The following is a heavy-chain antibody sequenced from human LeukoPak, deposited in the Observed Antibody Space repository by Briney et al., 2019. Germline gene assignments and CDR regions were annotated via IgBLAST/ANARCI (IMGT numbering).Heavy chain of an antibody. Sequence: SETLSLTCAVYGGSFSGYYWSWIRQPPGKGLECIGEINHSGSTNYNPSLKSRVTISVDTSKNQFSLKLSSVTAADTAVYCCAWFRIAVAGLDYWGQGTLVTVSS. J-gene: IGHJ4*02. CDR1: GGSFSGYY. CDR3: AWFRIAVAGLDY. V-gene: IGHV4-34*01. CDR2: INHSGST. D-gene: IGHD6-19*01.